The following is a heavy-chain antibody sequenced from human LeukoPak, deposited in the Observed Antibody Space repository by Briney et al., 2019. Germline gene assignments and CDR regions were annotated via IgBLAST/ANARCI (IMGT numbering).Heavy chain of an antibody. Sequence: GGSLRLSCAASGFTFSRYWMSWVRQAPGKGLEWVANIKQDGSEKYYVASVKGRFTISRDNAKNSLYLQMNSLRAEDTAVYYCARDRGAAVFWGQGTLVTVSS. D-gene: IGHD3-10*01. CDR1: GFTFSRYW. CDR3: ARDRGAAVF. CDR2: IKQDGSEK. J-gene: IGHJ4*02. V-gene: IGHV3-7*01.